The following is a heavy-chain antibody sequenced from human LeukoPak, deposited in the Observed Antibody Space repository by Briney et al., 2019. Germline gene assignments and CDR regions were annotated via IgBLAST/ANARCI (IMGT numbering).Heavy chain of an antibody. J-gene: IGHJ4*02. Sequence: PSETLSLTCTVSGGSISSSSYSWGWIRQPPGKGLEWIGSIYYSGSTYYNPSLKSRVTISVDTTKNQFSLKLSSVTAADTAVYYCARYPLEPYSSGAIDYWGQGTLVTVSS. D-gene: IGHD6-19*01. CDR3: ARYPLEPYSSGAIDY. CDR2: IYYSGST. V-gene: IGHV4-39*07. CDR1: GGSISSSSYS.